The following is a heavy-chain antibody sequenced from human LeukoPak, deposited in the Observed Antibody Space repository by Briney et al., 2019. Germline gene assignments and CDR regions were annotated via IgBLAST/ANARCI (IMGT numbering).Heavy chain of an antibody. Sequence: SETLFLTCTVSGGSISSGGYYWSWIRQHPGKGLEWIGYIYYSGSTYYNPSLKSRVTISVDTSKNQFSLKLSSVTAADTAVYYCARDLPYYYDSSGYYSGLFAFDIWGQGTMVTVSS. J-gene: IGHJ3*02. CDR2: IYYSGST. CDR3: ARDLPYYYDSSGYYSGLFAFDI. V-gene: IGHV4-31*03. D-gene: IGHD3-22*01. CDR1: GGSISSGGYY.